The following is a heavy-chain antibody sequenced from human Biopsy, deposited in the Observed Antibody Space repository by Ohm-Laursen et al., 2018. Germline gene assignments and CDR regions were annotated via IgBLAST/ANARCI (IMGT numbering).Heavy chain of an antibody. CDR2: IYSSGGS. V-gene: IGHV4-4*07. CDR3: ARHIGSSWEWAFDI. Sequence: SQTLSLTCSVSGGSTNDYFWSWIRQPAGETLEWIGRIYSSGGSSYNPSLKSRIPMSMDTSNNQFSLTLTSVTAADTAVYYCARHIGSSWEWAFDIWGRGTMVTVSS. CDR1: GGSTNDYF. D-gene: IGHD6-13*01. J-gene: IGHJ3*02.